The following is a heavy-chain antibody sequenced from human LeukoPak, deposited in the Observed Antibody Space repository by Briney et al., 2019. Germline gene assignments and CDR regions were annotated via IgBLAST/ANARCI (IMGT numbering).Heavy chain of an antibody. V-gene: IGHV3-21*01. CDR3: ATSKLPHLI. CDR2: ISSSSSYI. J-gene: IGHJ3*02. D-gene: IGHD5-24*01. Sequence: GGSLRLSCAASGFAFSSYNMNWVRQAPGKGLEWVSSISSSSSYIYYADSVKGRYTISRDNAKNSLYLQMNSLRAEDTAMYYCATSKLPHLIWGQGTMVTVSS. CDR1: GFAFSSYN.